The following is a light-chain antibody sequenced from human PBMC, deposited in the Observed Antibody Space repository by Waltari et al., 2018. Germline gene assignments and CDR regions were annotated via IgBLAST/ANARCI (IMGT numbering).Light chain of an antibody. CDR3: CSYEGSYTTSVV. J-gene: IGLJ2*01. Sequence: QSALTQPRSVSGPPGQSVTIACTGTNSDVGGYKYVSWYQHHPGKAPKLMIYDVGKRPSGVPDRFSGSKSGNTASLTISGLQAEDEGDYYCCSYEGSYTTSVVFGGGTRLTVL. CDR2: DVG. CDR1: NSDVGGYKY. V-gene: IGLV2-11*01.